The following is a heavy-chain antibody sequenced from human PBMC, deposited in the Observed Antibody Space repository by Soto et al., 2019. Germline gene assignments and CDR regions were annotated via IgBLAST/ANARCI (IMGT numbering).Heavy chain of an antibody. J-gene: IGHJ6*02. V-gene: IGHV4-34*01. CDR3: ARAVRYSSSPSGYYYGMDV. Sequence: PSETLSLTCAVYGGSFSGYYLSWIRQPPGKGLEWIGEINHSGSTNYNPSLKSRVTISVDTSKNQFSLKLSSVTAADTAVYYCARAVRYSSSPSGYYYGMDVWGQGTTVTVYS. CDR1: GGSFSGYY. CDR2: INHSGST. D-gene: IGHD6-6*01.